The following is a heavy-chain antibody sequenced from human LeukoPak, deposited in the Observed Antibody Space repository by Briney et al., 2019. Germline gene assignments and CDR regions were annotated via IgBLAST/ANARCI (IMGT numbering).Heavy chain of an antibody. Sequence: GSLRLSCAASGFTFSSCGMHWVRQAPGKGLEWVAIISYDGSNKYYADSVKGRFTISRDNSKNTLYLQMNSLRAEDTAVYYCAKAYPSSAWYGFFDYWGQGTLVTVSS. CDR2: ISYDGSNK. V-gene: IGHV3-30*18. D-gene: IGHD6-19*01. CDR3: AKAYPSSAWYGFFDY. J-gene: IGHJ4*02. CDR1: GFTFSSCG.